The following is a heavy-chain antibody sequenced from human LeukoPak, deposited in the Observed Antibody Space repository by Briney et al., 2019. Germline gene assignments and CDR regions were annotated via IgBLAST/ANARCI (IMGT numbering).Heavy chain of an antibody. CDR3: ATAAGSYYPYYFDY. CDR1: GYTLTELS. Sequence: ASVEVSCKVSGYTLTELSMHWVRQAPGKGLEWMGGFDPEDGETIYAQKFQGRVTMTEDTSTDTAYMELSSLRSEDTAVYYCATAAGSYYPYYFDYWGQGTLVTVSS. CDR2: FDPEDGET. V-gene: IGHV1-24*01. D-gene: IGHD1-26*01. J-gene: IGHJ4*02.